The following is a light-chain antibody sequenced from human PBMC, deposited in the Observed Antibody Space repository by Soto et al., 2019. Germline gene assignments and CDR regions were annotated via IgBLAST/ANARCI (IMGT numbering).Light chain of an antibody. CDR1: QSISTW. Sequence: DIQMTQSPSTLSASVGDRVTITCRASQSISTWLAWYQQKPGKAPKLLLYKASSSESEVPSRFGGSGSGTEFTFTINSLQADDFATYYCQEYNSYSRGTFGQGTKVDIK. CDR3: QEYNSYSRGT. J-gene: IGKJ1*01. CDR2: KAS. V-gene: IGKV1-5*03.